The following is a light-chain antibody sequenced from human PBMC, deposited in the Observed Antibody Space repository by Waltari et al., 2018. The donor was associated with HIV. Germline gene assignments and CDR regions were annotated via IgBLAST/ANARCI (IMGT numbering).Light chain of an antibody. CDR2: DSN. J-gene: IGLJ2*01. Sequence: QPVVTQEPSLTVSPGGTVIPTCASSAVVVNRGHCPYWFQQMPGQSPKTLIFDSNNRYSWTPARFTGSFLGGKAALTLTGAQPEDDADYYCLLSYDGGVVFGGGTKLTVL. CDR1: AVVVNRGHC. CDR3: LLSYDGGVV. V-gene: IGLV7-46*01.